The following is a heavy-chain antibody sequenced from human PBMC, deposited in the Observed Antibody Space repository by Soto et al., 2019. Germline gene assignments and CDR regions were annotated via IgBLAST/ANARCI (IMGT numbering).Heavy chain of an antibody. CDR3: RPYTYPSDY. CDR2: INHSGST. CDR1: GGSFSGYY. D-gene: IGHD2-2*02. Sequence: PSETLSLTCAVYGGSFSGYYWSWIRQPPGKGLEWIGEINHSGSTNYNPSLKSRVTISVDTSKNQFSLKLSSVTAADTAVYYCRPYTYPSDYWGQGTLVTASS. V-gene: IGHV4-34*01. J-gene: IGHJ4*02.